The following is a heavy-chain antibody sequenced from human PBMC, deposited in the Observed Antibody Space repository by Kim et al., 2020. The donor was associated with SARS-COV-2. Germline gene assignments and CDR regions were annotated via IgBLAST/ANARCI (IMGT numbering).Heavy chain of an antibody. J-gene: IGHJ6*02. CDR1: GFSFSTFG. CDR3: SGDAMVGWCRLHV. CDR2: IWGYGSKT. Sequence: GGSLRLSCAASGFSFSTFGMHWVRQAPGKGLERVAVIWGYGSKTSYVDSVKGRFTISRDNSSNTMYLELDSLIAADTAVYYCSGDAMVGWCRLHVWGHGT. V-gene: IGHV3-33*01. D-gene: IGHD2-8*01.